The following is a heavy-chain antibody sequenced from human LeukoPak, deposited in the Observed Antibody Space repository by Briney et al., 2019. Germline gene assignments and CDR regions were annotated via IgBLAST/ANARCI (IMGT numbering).Heavy chain of an antibody. V-gene: IGHV3-23*01. CDR3: AKTRPLDSSSWSHGDY. D-gene: IGHD6-13*01. CDR2: VSGSGDAT. Sequence: GGFLRLSCVASGFTFSSFGMSWVRQAPVKRLEWVSAVSGSGDATYYADSVKGRFTISRDNSENTLYLQMDSLRVEDTAVYYCAKTRPLDSSSWSHGDYWGQGTLVTVSS. CDR1: GFTFSSFG. J-gene: IGHJ4*02.